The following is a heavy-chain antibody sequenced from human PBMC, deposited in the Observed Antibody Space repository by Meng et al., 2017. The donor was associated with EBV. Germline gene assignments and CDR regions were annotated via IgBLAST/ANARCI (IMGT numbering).Heavy chain of an antibody. CDR1: GGPFRNYA. Sequence: QVQVVQSAAEVKKPGSSVKVSRKTSGGPFRNYAISWVRQAPGQGLEWLGGFLPTLGAPNYAQKFHGRVSITADESTSTHYMDLSSLRSEDTAVYYCASESGRGYTPDYWGQGTLVTVSS. CDR2: FLPTLGAP. D-gene: IGHD3-10*01. V-gene: IGHV1-69*01. CDR3: ASESGRGYTPDY. J-gene: IGHJ4*02.